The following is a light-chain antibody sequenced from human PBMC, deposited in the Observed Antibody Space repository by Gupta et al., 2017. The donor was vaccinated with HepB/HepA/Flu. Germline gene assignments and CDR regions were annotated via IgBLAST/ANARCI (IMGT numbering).Light chain of an antibody. V-gene: IGKV3-20*01. CDR1: QTIRNTY. Sequence: DTVLTQSPDTLSVSPGERATLSCRASQTIRNTYLAWYQQRAGQTPRLLIYGASSRATGIPDRFSGSGSGTDFTLTILRREPEDFAVYYCQAYDVSGELTFGGGTKVEIK. CDR2: GAS. CDR3: QAYDVSGELT. J-gene: IGKJ4*01.